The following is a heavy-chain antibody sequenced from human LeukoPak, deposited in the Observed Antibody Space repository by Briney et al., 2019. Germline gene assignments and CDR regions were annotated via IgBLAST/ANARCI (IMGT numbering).Heavy chain of an antibody. Sequence: PGGSLRLSCAASGITFSSSWMSWVRQAPGKGPEWVASIKQDGSEKHYVDSVKGRFTISRDNAKNSLFLQMNSLRAEDTAVYFCAGGSSLDYWGQGTLVTVSS. V-gene: IGHV3-7*02. D-gene: IGHD1-26*01. CDR2: IKQDGSEK. CDR1: GITFSSSW. CDR3: AGGSSLDY. J-gene: IGHJ4*02.